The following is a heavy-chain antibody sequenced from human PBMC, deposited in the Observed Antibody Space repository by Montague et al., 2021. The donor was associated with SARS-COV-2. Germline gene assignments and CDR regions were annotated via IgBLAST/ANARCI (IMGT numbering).Heavy chain of an antibody. D-gene: IGHD5-18*01. Sequence: SLRLSCAASGFTFYNYAMSWVRQAPDKGLEWVAVIYGGGISTYYADSVKGRFTIFRDKSKDTLYLDMNSLRAEDTAVYYCVSRYSLSPSYYGLDVWGQGTTVTVSS. CDR1: GFTFYNYA. CDR2: IYGGGIST. CDR3: VSRYSLSPSYYGLDV. J-gene: IGHJ6*02. V-gene: IGHV3-23*03.